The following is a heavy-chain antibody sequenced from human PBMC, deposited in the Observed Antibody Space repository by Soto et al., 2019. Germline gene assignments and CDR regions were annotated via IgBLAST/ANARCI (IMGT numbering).Heavy chain of an antibody. Sequence: VQLVESGGGVVQPGRSLRLSCAASEFTISSYAMHWVRQAPGKGLEWVAVISYDGSSKYNTDSVKGPFTVSRDKSKNTVYLQMHSLTVEDTAVYYCARDAVAMDHWGQGTLVTVSS. CDR2: ISYDGSSK. CDR1: EFTISSYA. D-gene: IGHD6-19*01. V-gene: IGHV3-30-3*01. J-gene: IGHJ4*02. CDR3: ARDAVAMDH.